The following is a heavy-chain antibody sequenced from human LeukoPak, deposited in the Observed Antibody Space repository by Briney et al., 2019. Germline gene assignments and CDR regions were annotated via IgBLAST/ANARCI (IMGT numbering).Heavy chain of an antibody. CDR2: ISGSGGST. CDR3: AKDRSQAQYYYDSSGYSPFDY. D-gene: IGHD3-22*01. V-gene: IGHV3-23*01. CDR1: GFTFSSYG. J-gene: IGHJ4*02. Sequence: TGGSLRLSCAASGFTFSSYGMSWVRQAPGKGLEWVSAISGSGGSTYYADSVKGRFTISRDNSKNTLYLQMNSLRAEDTAVYYCAKDRSQAQYYYDSSGYSPFDYWGQGTLVTVSS.